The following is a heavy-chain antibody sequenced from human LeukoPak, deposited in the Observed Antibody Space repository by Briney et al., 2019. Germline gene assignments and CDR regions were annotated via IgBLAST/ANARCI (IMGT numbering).Heavy chain of an antibody. CDR2: IYYNGNT. CDR1: GGSISSSDYY. J-gene: IGHJ4*02. V-gene: IGHV4-39*01. Sequence: SETLSLTCTVSGGSISSSDYYWGWIRQPPGERLEWIGTIYYNGNTYYNPSLQSRVIISADTSKNQFSLKVTSVTAPDTAVYYCARTVGTHRFDYWGQGILVTVPS. D-gene: IGHD4-23*01. CDR3: ARTVGTHRFDY.